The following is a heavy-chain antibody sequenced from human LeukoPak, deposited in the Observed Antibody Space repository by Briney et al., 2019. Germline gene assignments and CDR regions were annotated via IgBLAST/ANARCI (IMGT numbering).Heavy chain of an antibody. Sequence: SETLSLTCGVSGGSITTTNWWSLVRQPPGQGLEWIGEIHLSGRTNYNPSLNSRVTLALDTSKNHLSLSLTSVTAADTAVYYCARRLGGSGSYYYWGQGTLVTVSS. J-gene: IGHJ4*02. V-gene: IGHV4-4*02. D-gene: IGHD3-10*01. CDR3: ARRLGGSGSYYY. CDR2: IHLSGRT. CDR1: GGSITTTNW.